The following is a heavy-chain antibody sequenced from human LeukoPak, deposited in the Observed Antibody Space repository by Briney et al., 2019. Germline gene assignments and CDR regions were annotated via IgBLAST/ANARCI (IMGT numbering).Heavy chain of an antibody. CDR3: ARGLITVRGVIEDY. Sequence: PGGSLRLSCAASGFTVSNNYMSWVRQAPGKGLEWVSVIYSGGSTYYADSVKGRFTISRDNSKNTLYLQTNSLRAEDTAVYYCARGLITVRGVIEDYWGQGTLVTVSS. CDR1: GFTVSNNY. D-gene: IGHD3-10*01. J-gene: IGHJ4*02. CDR2: IYSGGST. V-gene: IGHV3-53*01.